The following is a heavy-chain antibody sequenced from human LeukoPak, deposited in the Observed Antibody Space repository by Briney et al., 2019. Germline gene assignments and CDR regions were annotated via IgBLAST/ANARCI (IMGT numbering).Heavy chain of an antibody. Sequence: SETLSLTCAVYGGSFSGYYWSWIRQPPGKGLEWIGEINHSGSTNYNPSLKSRVTISVDTSKNQFSLKLSSVTAADTAVYYCAGGLWFGGLLGIWGQGTLVTVSS. D-gene: IGHD3-10*01. CDR1: GGSFSGYY. CDR2: INHSGST. CDR3: AGGLWFGGLLGI. V-gene: IGHV4-34*01. J-gene: IGHJ4*02.